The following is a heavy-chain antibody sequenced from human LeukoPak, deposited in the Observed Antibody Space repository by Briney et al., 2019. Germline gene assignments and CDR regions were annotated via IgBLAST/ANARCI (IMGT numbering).Heavy chain of an antibody. CDR2: ISGSGGST. D-gene: IGHD2-21*02. CDR1: GFTYSSYA. J-gene: IGHJ4*02. V-gene: IGHV3-23*01. CDR3: AKVSDVVVTATLDY. Sequence: GGSLRLSCAASGFTYSSYAMSWVRQAPGKGLEWVSAISGSGGSTYYADSVKGRFTISRDNSKNTLYLQMNSLRAEDTAVYYCAKVSDVVVTATLDYWGQGTLVTVSS.